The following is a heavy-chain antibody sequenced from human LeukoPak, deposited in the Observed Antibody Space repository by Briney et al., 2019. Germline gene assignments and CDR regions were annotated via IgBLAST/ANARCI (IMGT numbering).Heavy chain of an antibody. J-gene: IGHJ4*02. V-gene: IGHV4-30-2*01. CDR3: ARARYFDWLPHIDY. Sequence: SSQTLSLTCAVSGGSISSGGYSWSWIRQPPGKGLEWIGYIYHSGSTYYNPSLKSRVTISVDRSKNQFSLKLSSVTAADTAVYYCARARYFDWLPHIDYWGQGTLVTVSS. CDR1: GGSISSGGYS. CDR2: IYHSGST. D-gene: IGHD3-9*01.